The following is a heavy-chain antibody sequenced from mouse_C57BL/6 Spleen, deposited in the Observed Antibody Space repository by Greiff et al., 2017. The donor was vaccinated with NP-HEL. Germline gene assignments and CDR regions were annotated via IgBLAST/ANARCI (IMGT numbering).Heavy chain of an antibody. D-gene: IGHD2-5*01. V-gene: IGHV1-85*01. CDR1: GYTFTSYD. CDR3: AREYRYSRFDY. CDR2: IYPRDGST. Sequence: VKLVESGPELVKPGASVKLSCKASGYTFTSYDINWVKQRPGQGLEWIGWIYPRDGSTKYNEKFKGKATLTVDTSSSTAYMELHSLTSEDSAVYFCAREYRYSRFDYWGQGTTLTVSS. J-gene: IGHJ2*01.